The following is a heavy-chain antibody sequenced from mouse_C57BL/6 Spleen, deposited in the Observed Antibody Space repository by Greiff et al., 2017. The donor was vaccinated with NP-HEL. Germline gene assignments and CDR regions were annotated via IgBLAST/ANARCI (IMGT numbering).Heavy chain of an antibody. Sequence: QVQLKQSGAELARPGASVKLSCKASGYTFTSYGISWVKQRTGQGLEWIGEIYPRSGNTYYNEKFKGKATLTADKSSSTAYMELRSLTSEDSAVDFCARCYYGSSRDEWGQGTTLTVSS. CDR2: IYPRSGNT. V-gene: IGHV1-81*01. CDR3: ARCYYGSSRDE. D-gene: IGHD1-1*01. J-gene: IGHJ2*01. CDR1: GYTFTSYG.